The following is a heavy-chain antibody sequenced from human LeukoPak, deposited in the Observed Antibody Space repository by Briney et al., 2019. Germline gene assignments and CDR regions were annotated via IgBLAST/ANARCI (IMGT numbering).Heavy chain of an antibody. D-gene: IGHD3-9*01. V-gene: IGHV3-30*03. Sequence: VQPGRSLRLSCAASGFTFSSYGMHWVRQAPGKGLEWVAVISYDGSNKYYADSVKGRFTISRDNSKNTLYLQKDRLRAEDTAVYYCARVWAQYEILTGYLYWGQGTLVTVSS. CDR3: ARVWAQYEILTGYLY. J-gene: IGHJ4*02. CDR2: ISYDGSNK. CDR1: GFTFSSYG.